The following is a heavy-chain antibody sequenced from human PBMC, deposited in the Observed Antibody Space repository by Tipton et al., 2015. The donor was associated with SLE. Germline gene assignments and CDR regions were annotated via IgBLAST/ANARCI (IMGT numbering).Heavy chain of an antibody. V-gene: IGHV4-38-2*02. J-gene: IGHJ4*02. Sequence: TLSLTCTVSGYSIRTVHYWGWLRQPPGKGLEWSGCIYYSGSTYFNPSLQSRVTISVDTSKNQFSLKLTFVTAADTAVYYCARGDPSGYHYFDYWGQGILVTVSS. CDR2: IYYSGST. CDR3: ARGDPSGYHYFDY. CDR1: GYSIRTVHY. D-gene: IGHD3-3*01.